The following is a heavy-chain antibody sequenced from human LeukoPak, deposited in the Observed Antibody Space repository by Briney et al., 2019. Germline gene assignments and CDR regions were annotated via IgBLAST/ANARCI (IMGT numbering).Heavy chain of an antibody. J-gene: IGHJ6*02. CDR2: IYHSGTT. CDR1: GGSISNGGYS. V-gene: IGHV4-30-2*01. CDR3: ASHGLVSWYYYGMDV. Sequence: TSETLSLTCTVSGGSISNGGYSWSWIRQPPGKGLGWIGNIYHSGTTYYNPSLKSRVTISVDTSKNQFSMKLSSVTAADTAVYYCASHGLVSWYYYGMDVGGQGTTVTVSS. D-gene: IGHD3-16*01.